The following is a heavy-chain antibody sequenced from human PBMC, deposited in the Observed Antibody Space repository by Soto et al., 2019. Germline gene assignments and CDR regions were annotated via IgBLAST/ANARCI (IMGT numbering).Heavy chain of an antibody. D-gene: IGHD3-22*01. V-gene: IGHV3-23*01. J-gene: IGHJ4*02. CDR3: AKDGGYYDSSGYDFMIGY. CDR2: ISGSGGST. CDR1: GFTLSSYA. Sequence: PGGSLRLSCAASGFTLSSYAMSWVRQAPGKGLEWVSAISGSGGSTYYADSVKGRSTISRDNSKNTLYLQMNSLRAEDTAVYYCAKDGGYYDSSGYDFMIGYWGQGTLVTVSS.